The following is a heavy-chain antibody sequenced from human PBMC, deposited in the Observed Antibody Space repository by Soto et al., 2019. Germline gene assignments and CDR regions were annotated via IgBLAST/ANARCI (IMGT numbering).Heavy chain of an antibody. CDR1: GFTFSNYG. J-gene: IGHJ4*02. V-gene: IGHV3-33*01. CDR2: IWYDGSNK. Sequence: QVQLVESGGGVVQPGRSLRLSCTASGFTFSNYGMHWVRQAPGKGLECVAVIWYDGSNKYYVDSVKGRFTISRDTSKNRLYLQMNRLRVEDTAVYYCARDLSGPLDYWGQGILVTVSS. CDR3: ARDLSGPLDY.